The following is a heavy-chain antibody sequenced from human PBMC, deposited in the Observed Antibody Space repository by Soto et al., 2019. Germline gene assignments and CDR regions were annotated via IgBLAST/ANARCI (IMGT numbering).Heavy chain of an antibody. Sequence: QLQLQESGPGLVKPSETLSLTCTVSGGSISSSSYYWGWIRQPPGKGLGWIGSIYYSGSTYYNPSLKSRVTISVDTSKNQFSLKLSSVTAADTAVYYCASWGRYSSAGDYWGQGTLVTVSS. D-gene: IGHD6-19*01. V-gene: IGHV4-39*01. J-gene: IGHJ4*02. CDR3: ASWGRYSSAGDY. CDR2: IYYSGST. CDR1: GGSISSSSYY.